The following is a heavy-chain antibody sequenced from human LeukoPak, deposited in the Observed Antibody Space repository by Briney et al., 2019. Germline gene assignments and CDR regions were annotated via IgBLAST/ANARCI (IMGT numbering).Heavy chain of an antibody. V-gene: IGHV1-46*01. D-gene: IGHD3-3*01. CDR3: ARAHWSYDFWSGYYSWFDP. CDR2: INPSGGST. J-gene: IGHJ5*02. Sequence: ASVKVSCEASGYTFTSYYMHWVRQAPGQGLEWVGIINPSGGSTSYAQKFQGRVTMTRDTSTSTVYMELSSLRSEDTAVYYCARAHWSYDFWSGYYSWFDPWGQGTLVTVSS. CDR1: GYTFTSYY.